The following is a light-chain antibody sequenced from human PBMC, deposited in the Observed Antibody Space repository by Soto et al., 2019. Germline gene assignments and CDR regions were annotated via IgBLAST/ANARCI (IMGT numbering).Light chain of an antibody. J-gene: IGKJ2*01. CDR3: QQYNYWPPFT. CDR1: QSVSSN. V-gene: IGKV3-15*01. Sequence: EIVMTQSPATLSVSPGERATLSCRASQSVSSNLVWYQQKPGQAPRLLIYATSTRDTGIPPRFSGSGSGTEFTLTISSLQSEDFAVYYCQQYNYWPPFTFGQGTKLEIK. CDR2: ATS.